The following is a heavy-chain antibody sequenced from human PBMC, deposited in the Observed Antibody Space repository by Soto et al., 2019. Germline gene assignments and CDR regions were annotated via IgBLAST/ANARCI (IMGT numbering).Heavy chain of an antibody. V-gene: IGHV3-74*01. Sequence: MQMVESGGGSVQPGGSLRLSCAASGFPVSHYWMQWVRQTPGKGLVWVSRINPAGTITNYADSVEGRVTVSRANADSALFLQMNSLSDEDTAIYYCTSDTFGLRDTWGQGNLVTVSS. J-gene: IGHJ5*02. CDR3: TSDTFGLRDT. CDR2: INPAGTIT. CDR1: GFPVSHYW. D-gene: IGHD3-16*01.